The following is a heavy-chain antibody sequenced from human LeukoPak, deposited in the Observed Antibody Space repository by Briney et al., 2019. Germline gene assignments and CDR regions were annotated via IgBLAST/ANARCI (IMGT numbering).Heavy chain of an antibody. CDR2: IYYSGST. CDR3: ARAEGLDAFDI. Sequence: SETLSLTCTASGGSISSYYWSWIRQPPGKGLEWIGYIYYSGSTNYNPSLKSRVTISVDTSKNQFSLKLSSVTAADTAVYYCARAEGLDAFDIWGQGTMVTVFS. CDR1: GGSISSYY. D-gene: IGHD3/OR15-3a*01. J-gene: IGHJ3*02. V-gene: IGHV4-59*01.